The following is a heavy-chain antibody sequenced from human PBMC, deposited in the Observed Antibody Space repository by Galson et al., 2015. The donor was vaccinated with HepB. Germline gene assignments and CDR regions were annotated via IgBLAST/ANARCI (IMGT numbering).Heavy chain of an antibody. CDR2: ISWNSGSK. Sequence: SLRLSCAASGFPFRDYAMHWVRQAPGKGLEWVSGISWNSGSKGYADSVKGRFTISRDNAMNSLYLQMNSLRPEDTAFYYCAKDWGYGVSGESNLDYWGQGSLVTVSS. J-gene: IGHJ4*02. CDR1: GFPFRDYA. V-gene: IGHV3-9*01. D-gene: IGHD3-10*01. CDR3: AKDWGYGVSGESNLDY.